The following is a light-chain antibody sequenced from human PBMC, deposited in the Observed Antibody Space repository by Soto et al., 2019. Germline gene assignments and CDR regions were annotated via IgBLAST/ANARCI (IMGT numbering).Light chain of an antibody. CDR3: QQYNSYST. CDR1: QSISTW. Sequence: DIQMTQSPSTLSASVGDRVTITCRASQSISTWLAWYQQEPGKAPKLLIYDASSLESGVPSRFSGSGSGTEFTLTISSLQPEDFASYYRQQYNSYSTFGQGTTVEIK. V-gene: IGKV1-5*01. J-gene: IGKJ1*01. CDR2: DAS.